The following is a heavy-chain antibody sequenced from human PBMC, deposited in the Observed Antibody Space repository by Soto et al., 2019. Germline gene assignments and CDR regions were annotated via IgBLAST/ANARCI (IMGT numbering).Heavy chain of an antibody. D-gene: IGHD5-12*01. CDR2: FYYSEGT. CDR1: GGSISSGPYS. J-gene: IGHJ6*02. V-gene: IGHV4-39*01. Sequence: SETLSLTCTVSGGSISSGPYSWGWIRQPPGKGLEWIGTFYYSEGTYYNPSLESRVTISVDTSKNQFSLKVSSVTVADTAVYYCARWKLEVATMRDYYFGMDVWXQGTTVTVSS. CDR3: ARWKLEVATMRDYYFGMDV.